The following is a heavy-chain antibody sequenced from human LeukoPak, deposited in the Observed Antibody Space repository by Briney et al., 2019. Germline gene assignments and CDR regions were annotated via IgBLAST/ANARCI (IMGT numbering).Heavy chain of an antibody. CDR3: ARGFWNGYPGMNYHYGMDV. V-gene: IGHV3-48*03. CDR2: ISSSGSTI. CDR1: GFTFSSYE. J-gene: IGHJ6*02. D-gene: IGHD3-3*01. Sequence: PGGSLRLSCAASGFTFSSYEMNWVRQAPGKGLEWVSYISSSGSTIYYADSVKGRFTISRDNAKNSLYLQMNSLRAEDTAVYYCARGFWNGYPGMNYHYGMDVWGQGTTVTVSS.